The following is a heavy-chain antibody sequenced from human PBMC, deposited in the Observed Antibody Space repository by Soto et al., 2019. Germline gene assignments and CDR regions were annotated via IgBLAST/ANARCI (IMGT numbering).Heavy chain of an antibody. Sequence: GGSLRLSCAASGFTFSSYAMHWVRQAPGKGLEWVAVISYDGSNKYYADSVKGRFTISRDNSKNTLYLQMNSLRAEDTAVYYCARERDTFPVGTHYGMDVWGQGTTVTVSS. CDR2: ISYDGSNK. CDR1: GFTFSSYA. V-gene: IGHV3-30-3*01. J-gene: IGHJ6*02. CDR3: ARERDTFPVGTHYGMDV. D-gene: IGHD1-1*01.